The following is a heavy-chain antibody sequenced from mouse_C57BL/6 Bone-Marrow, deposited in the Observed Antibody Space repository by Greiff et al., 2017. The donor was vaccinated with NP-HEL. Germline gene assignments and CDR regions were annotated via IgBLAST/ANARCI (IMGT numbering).Heavy chain of an antibody. Sequence: EVQLQQSGPGLVKPSQSLSLTCSVTGYSITSGYYWNWIRQFPGNKLEWMGYISYDGSNNYNPSLKNRTSITRDTSKNQFFLKLNSVTTEDTATYYCARGPYFDVWGTGTTVTVSS. V-gene: IGHV3-6*01. CDR2: ISYDGSN. CDR3: ARGPYFDV. J-gene: IGHJ1*03. CDR1: GYSITSGYY.